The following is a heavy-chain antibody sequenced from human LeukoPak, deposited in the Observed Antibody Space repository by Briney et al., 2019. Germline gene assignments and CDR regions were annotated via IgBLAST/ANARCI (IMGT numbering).Heavy chain of an antibody. Sequence: PGGSLRLSCAASGFTFSSYSMNWVRQAPGKGLEWVSSISSSSSYIYYADSVKGRFTISRDNAKNSLYLQMNSLRAEDTAVYYCARDRGGQQLYEGDYWGQGTLVTVSS. D-gene: IGHD6-13*01. V-gene: IGHV3-21*01. CDR3: ARDRGGQQLYEGDY. J-gene: IGHJ4*02. CDR1: GFTFSSYS. CDR2: ISSSSSYI.